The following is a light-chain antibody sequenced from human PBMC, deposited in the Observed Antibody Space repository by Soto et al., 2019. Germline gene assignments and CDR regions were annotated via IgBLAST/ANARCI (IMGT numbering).Light chain of an antibody. CDR1: QSLLHSNGNDF. J-gene: IGKJ3*01. Sequence: EIVMTQSPLSLPATPGEPASISCRSSQSLLHSNGNDFLEWYLQKPGQSPQLLIYLGSNRASGVPDRFSGSESGTDFTLKISRVEAEDVGVYYCMQALQTPFTFGPGTKVDIK. CDR3: MQALQTPFT. CDR2: LGS. V-gene: IGKV2-28*01.